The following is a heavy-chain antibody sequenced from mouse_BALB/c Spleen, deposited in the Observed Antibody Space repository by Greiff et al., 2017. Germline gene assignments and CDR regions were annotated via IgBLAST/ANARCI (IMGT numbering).Heavy chain of an antibody. Sequence: QVQLQQPGAELVKPGASVKLSCKASGYTFTSYWMHWVKQRPGQGLEWIGEINPSNGRTNYNEKFKSKATLTVDKSSSTAYMQLSSLTSEDSAVYYCAVITTVVPYFDYWGQGTTLTVSS. CDR1: GYTFTSYW. J-gene: IGHJ2*01. V-gene: IGHV1S81*02. CDR2: INPSNGRT. CDR3: AVITTVVPYFDY. D-gene: IGHD1-1*01.